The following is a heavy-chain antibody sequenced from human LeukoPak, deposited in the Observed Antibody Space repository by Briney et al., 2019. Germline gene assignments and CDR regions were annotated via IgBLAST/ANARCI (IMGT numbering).Heavy chain of an antibody. Sequence: GGSRRLSCAASGFTFSSYAMHWVRQAPGKGLEWVAVISYDGSNKYYADSVKGRFTISRDNSKDTLYLQMNSLRAEDTAVYYCARDPGNPIFYYGMDVWGQGTTVTVSS. J-gene: IGHJ6*02. CDR1: GFTFSSYA. CDR3: ARDPGNPIFYYGMDV. CDR2: ISYDGSNK. D-gene: IGHD3-3*01. V-gene: IGHV3-30-3*01.